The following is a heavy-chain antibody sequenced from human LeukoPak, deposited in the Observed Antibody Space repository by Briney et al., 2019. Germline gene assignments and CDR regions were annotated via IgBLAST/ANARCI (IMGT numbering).Heavy chain of an antibody. CDR2: IYPGDSDT. D-gene: IGHD1-26*01. Sequence: GESLKISCKGSGYSFTSYWIGWVRQMPGQGLEWMGIIYPGDSDTRYSPSFQGQVTISADKSISTAYLQWSSLKASDTAMYYCARGREVVGADFDYWGQGTLVTVSS. CDR3: ARGREVVGADFDY. V-gene: IGHV5-51*01. J-gene: IGHJ4*02. CDR1: GYSFTSYW.